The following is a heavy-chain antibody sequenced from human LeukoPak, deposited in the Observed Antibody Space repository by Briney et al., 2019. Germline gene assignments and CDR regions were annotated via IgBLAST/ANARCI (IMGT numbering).Heavy chain of an antibody. Sequence: GGSLRLSCAASGFTFSSYSMNWVRQAPGKGLEWVSSISSSSSYIYYADSVKGRFTISRDNAKNSLYLQMNSLRAEDTAVYYCARDSYYYGSGSSGRDDAFDIWGQGTMVTVSS. V-gene: IGHV3-21*01. CDR2: ISSSSSYI. CDR3: ARDSYYYGSGSSGRDDAFDI. J-gene: IGHJ3*02. CDR1: GFTFSSYS. D-gene: IGHD3-10*01.